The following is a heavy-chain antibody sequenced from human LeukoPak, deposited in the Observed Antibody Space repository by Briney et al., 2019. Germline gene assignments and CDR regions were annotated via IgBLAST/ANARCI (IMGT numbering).Heavy chain of an antibody. V-gene: IGHV4-4*07. D-gene: IGHD3-10*01. Sequence: SETLSLTCSVSDGSISGYYWSWIRQPAGKGLEWIGRIYTSGSTNYNPSLKSRVTISVDTSKNQFSLKLSSVTAADTAVYYCARAVRRVRGVMRYFDYWGQGTLVTVSS. CDR3: ARAVRRVRGVMRYFDY. CDR1: DGSISGYY. J-gene: IGHJ4*02. CDR2: IYTSGST.